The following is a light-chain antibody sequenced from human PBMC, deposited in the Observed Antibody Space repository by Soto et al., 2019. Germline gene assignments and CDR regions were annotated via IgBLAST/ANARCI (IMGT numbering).Light chain of an antibody. CDR2: GAS. CDR1: QSVSTSY. CDR3: QQYGSVPLT. V-gene: IGKV3-20*01. J-gene: IGKJ4*01. Sequence: EIVLTQSPGTLSLSPGERATLSCRASQSVSTSYLAWYQQKPGQAPRLLIYGASSRATGIPDRFSGSGSGADFTLTISILEREDFAVYYCQQYGSVPLTFGGGTKVEIK.